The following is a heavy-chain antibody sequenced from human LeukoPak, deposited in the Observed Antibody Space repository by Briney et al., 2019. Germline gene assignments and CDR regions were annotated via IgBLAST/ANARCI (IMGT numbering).Heavy chain of an antibody. J-gene: IGHJ4*02. D-gene: IGHD4-17*01. Sequence: HTGGSLRLSCAASGFTFSNYGIHWVRQAPGKGLEWVAAISHDGSNKYYADSVKGRFTISSDNSKNTLYLQMNSLRAEDTAVYYCAKETEGDYHFDYWGQGTLVTVSS. V-gene: IGHV3-30-3*01. CDR2: ISHDGSNK. CDR1: GFTFSNYG. CDR3: AKETEGDYHFDY.